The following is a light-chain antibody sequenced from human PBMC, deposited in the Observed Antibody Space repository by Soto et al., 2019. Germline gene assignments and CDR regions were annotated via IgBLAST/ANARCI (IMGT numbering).Light chain of an antibody. CDR2: VTS. CDR1: QSLAANY. CDR3: QQYGTAPLT. V-gene: IGKV3-20*01. Sequence: EIVLTQSPGYLSLSPGERATLSCRASQSLAANYLAWYQQKHGQAPRLLIYVTSSRATGIPDRFSGSGSGTDFTLTIRRLEPEDFAVYYCQQYGTAPLTFGGGNKVEIK. J-gene: IGKJ4*01.